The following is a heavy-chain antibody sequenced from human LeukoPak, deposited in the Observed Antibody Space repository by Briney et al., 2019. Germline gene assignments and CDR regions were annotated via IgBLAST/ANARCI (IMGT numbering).Heavy chain of an antibody. CDR1: GFSFSSFW. J-gene: IGHJ5*02. CDR2: IKQDAGQI. Sequence: GGSLRLTCEASGFSFSSFWMTWVRQAPGKGLEWVANIKQDAGQIYYVDSVKGRFTISRDNAKKSLYLQMDSLRDEDTAVYYCARGYCSGGNCYPLFDPWGQGTLVTVSS. V-gene: IGHV3-7*01. CDR3: ARGYCSGGNCYPLFDP. D-gene: IGHD2-15*01.